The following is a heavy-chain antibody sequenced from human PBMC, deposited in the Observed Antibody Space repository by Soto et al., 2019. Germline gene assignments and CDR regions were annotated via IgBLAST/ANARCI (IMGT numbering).Heavy chain of an antibody. J-gene: IGHJ6*02. V-gene: IGHV4-30-4*01. CDR2: IYHTGST. CDR3: ARVPDV. CDR1: GGSMSRGDYY. Sequence: PSETLSLTCTVSGGSMSRGDYYWSWIRQPPGKGLEWIGFIYHTGSTYYNPSLKSRVTISVDRSKNQFSLKLSSVTAADTAVYYCARVPDVWGQGTTVTVSS.